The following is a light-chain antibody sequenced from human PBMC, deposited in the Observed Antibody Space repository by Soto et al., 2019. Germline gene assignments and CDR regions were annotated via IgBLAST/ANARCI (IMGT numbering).Light chain of an antibody. CDR1: QSLSSN. Sequence: EIVLTQSPDTLSLSPGEGATLSCRASQSLSSNFLAWYQQKPGQAPRLLIYDASNRATGIPARFSGSGSGTDFTLTISSLEPEDFAVYYCQQRSNWPPTFGQGTRLEIK. CDR2: DAS. CDR3: QQRSNWPPT. J-gene: IGKJ5*01. V-gene: IGKV3-11*01.